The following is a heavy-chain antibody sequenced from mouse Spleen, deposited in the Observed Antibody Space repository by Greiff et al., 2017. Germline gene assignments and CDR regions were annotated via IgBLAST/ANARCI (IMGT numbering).Heavy chain of an antibody. CDR1: GYTFTDYN. V-gene: IGHV1-18*01. Sequence: EVKLKQSGPELVKPGASVKIPCKASGYTFTDYNMDWVKQSHGKSLEWIGDINPNNGGTIYNQKFKGKATLTVDKSSSTAYMELRSLTSEDTAVYYCARDDGYYGYAMDYWGQGTSVTVSS. J-gene: IGHJ4*01. CDR3: ARDDGYYGYAMDY. D-gene: IGHD2-3*01. CDR2: INPNNGGT.